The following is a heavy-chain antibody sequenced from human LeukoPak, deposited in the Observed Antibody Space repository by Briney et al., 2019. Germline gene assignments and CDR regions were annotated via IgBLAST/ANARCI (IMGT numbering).Heavy chain of an antibody. V-gene: IGHV1-69*02. Sequence: SVKVSCKASGGPFSSYTINWVRLVPGQGLEWMGRIFPIIDMANYAQKFHGRVTIIADKSTNTAYMELSSLRPEDTAEYYCARGRGEMATIKGCAFDIWGQGTMVTVSS. J-gene: IGHJ3*02. CDR2: IFPIIDMA. D-gene: IGHD5-24*01. CDR3: ARGRGEMATIKGCAFDI. CDR1: GGPFSSYT.